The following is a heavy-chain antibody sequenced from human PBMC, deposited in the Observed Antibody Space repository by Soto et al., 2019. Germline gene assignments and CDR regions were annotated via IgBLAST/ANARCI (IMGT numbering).Heavy chain of an antibody. Sequence: GGSLRLSCAASGFTFSSYAMHWVRQAPGKGLEWVAVISYDGSNKYYADSVKGRFTISRDNSKNTLYLQMNSLRAEDTAVYYCARDRSSSWYGWFDPWGQGTLVTVS. D-gene: IGHD6-13*01. CDR3: ARDRSSSWYGWFDP. V-gene: IGHV3-30-3*01. J-gene: IGHJ5*02. CDR1: GFTFSSYA. CDR2: ISYDGSNK.